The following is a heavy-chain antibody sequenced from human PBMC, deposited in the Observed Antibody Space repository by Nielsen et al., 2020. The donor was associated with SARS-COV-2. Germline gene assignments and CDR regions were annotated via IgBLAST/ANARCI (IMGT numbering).Heavy chain of an antibody. V-gene: IGHV4-61*08. CDR3: ARVLIRVGATTFDY. Sequence: SETLSLTCTVSGGSISSGGYYWSWIRQHPGKGLEWIGYIYYSGSTNYNPSLKSRVTISVDTSKNQFSLKLSSVTAADTAVYYCARVLIRVGATTFDYWGQGTLVTVSS. CDR2: IYYSGST. CDR1: GGSISSGGYY. J-gene: IGHJ4*02. D-gene: IGHD1-26*01.